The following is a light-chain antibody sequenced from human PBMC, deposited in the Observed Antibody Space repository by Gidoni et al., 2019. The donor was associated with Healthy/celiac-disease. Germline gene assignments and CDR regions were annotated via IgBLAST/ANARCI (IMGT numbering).Light chain of an antibody. CDR3: QKYNSSPWT. Sequence: DIQMTESPSSLSASVGDRVTITCRASQGISNYLAWYQQKPGKVPKLLIYSASTLQSGVPSPFSGSGSGTDFTLTISSLQPEDVATYYCQKYNSSPWTFGQGTQVEIK. CDR2: SAS. J-gene: IGKJ1*01. CDR1: QGISNY. V-gene: IGKV1-27*01.